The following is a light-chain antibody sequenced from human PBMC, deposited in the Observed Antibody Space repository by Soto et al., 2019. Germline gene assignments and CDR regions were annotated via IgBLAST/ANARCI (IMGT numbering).Light chain of an antibody. CDR3: QQYNIYSWT. J-gene: IGKJ1*01. CDR1: QSISTW. CDR2: DAS. Sequence: DIQMTQSPSTLSASVGDRVTITCRASQSISTWLAWYQQTPGKPPKLLIYDASSLESGVPSRFRGSGSGTEFTLTISSLQPDDFATYYCQQYNIYSWTFGQGTKVDIK. V-gene: IGKV1-5*01.